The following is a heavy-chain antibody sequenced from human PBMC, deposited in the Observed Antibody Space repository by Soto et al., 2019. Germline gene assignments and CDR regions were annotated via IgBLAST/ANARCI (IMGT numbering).Heavy chain of an antibody. CDR2: IWYDESNK. CDR1: GFPFTSSG. V-gene: IGHV3-33*01. J-gene: IGHJ3*02. CDR3: ARDLSGDYGALDT. D-gene: IGHD4-17*01. Sequence: GGSLRLSCAPSGFPFTSSGMHWARQAPGTGLEWVAVIWYDESNKVYADYVNGRFTISRDTSKNTLYLQMNSLRAVYTAVYYCARDLSGDYGALDTWGQGTMVTVSS.